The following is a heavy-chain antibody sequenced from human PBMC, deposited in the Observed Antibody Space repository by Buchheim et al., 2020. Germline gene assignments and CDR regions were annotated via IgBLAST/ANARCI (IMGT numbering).Heavy chain of an antibody. J-gene: IGHJ6*02. CDR3: AKGYSTVYYYYGMDV. CDR2: VSYDGSNK. Sequence: QVQVVESGGGVVQPGRSLRLSCAASGFTFSSYGMHWVRQAPGRGLEWVAVVSYDGSNKYYADSVKGRFSISRDDSQHTLYLQMNSLRAEDTAVYYCAKGYSTVYYYYGMDVWGQGTT. V-gene: IGHV3-30*18. CDR1: GFTFSSYG. D-gene: IGHD2-15*01.